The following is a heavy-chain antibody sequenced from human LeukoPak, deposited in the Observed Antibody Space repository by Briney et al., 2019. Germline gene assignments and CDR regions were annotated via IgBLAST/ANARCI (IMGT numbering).Heavy chain of an antibody. J-gene: IGHJ4*02. Sequence: SETLSLTCTVSGGSISSGGYYWSWIRQHPGKALEWIGYIYYSGSTYCNPSLKSRVTISVDTSQNQFSLKLSSVTAADTAVYYCARVWRSGSYNDYWGQGTLVTVPS. V-gene: IGHV4-31*03. CDR3: ARVWRSGSYNDY. CDR1: GGSISSGGYY. D-gene: IGHD1-26*01. CDR2: IYYSGST.